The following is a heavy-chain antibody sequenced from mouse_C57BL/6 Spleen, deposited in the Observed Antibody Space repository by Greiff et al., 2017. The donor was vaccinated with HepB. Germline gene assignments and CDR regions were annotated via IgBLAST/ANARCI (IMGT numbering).Heavy chain of an antibody. J-gene: IGHJ4*01. D-gene: IGHD1-1*01. CDR1: GYTFTSYW. Sequence: QVQLQQPGAELVRPGSSVKLSCKASGYTFTSYWMHWVKQRPIQGLEWIGNIDPSDSETHYNQKFKDKATLTVDKSSSTAYMQLSSLTSEDSAVYYCARWTTVVPYAMDYWGQGTSVTVSS. CDR2: IDPSDSET. CDR3: ARWTTVVPYAMDY. V-gene: IGHV1-52*01.